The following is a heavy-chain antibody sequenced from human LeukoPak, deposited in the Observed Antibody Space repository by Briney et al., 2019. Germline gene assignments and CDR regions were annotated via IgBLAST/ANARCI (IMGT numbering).Heavy chain of an antibody. CDR2: IKQDGSEK. V-gene: IGHV3-7*03. D-gene: IGHD5-18*01. CDR1: GFTLSYYW. CDR3: AREPSAAGYSDAFDY. Sequence: PGGSLRLSCATSGFTLSYYWMSWVRQAPGKGLEWVANIKQDGSEKYYVDSVKGRFTISRDNAEKSVYLQMNSLRAEDTAVYYCAREPSAAGYSDAFDYWGQGALVTVSS. J-gene: IGHJ4*02.